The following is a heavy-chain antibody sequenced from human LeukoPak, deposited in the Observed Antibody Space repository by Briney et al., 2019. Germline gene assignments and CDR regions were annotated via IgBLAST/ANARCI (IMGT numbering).Heavy chain of an antibody. CDR2: IYYSGST. D-gene: IGHD2-2*01. Sequence: SETLSLTCTVSGGSISSSSYYWGWIRQPPGKGLEWNGSIYYSGSTYYNPSLKSRVTISVDTSKNPFPLKLSSVTAADTAVYYCARQRPVSAAIWSRGNWFDPWGQGTLVTVSS. CDR3: ARQRPVSAAIWSRGNWFDP. J-gene: IGHJ5*02. CDR1: GGSISSSSYY. V-gene: IGHV4-39*01.